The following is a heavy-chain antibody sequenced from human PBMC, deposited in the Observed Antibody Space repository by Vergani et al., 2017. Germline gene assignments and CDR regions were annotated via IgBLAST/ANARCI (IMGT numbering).Heavy chain of an antibody. CDR2: SYYSGST. Sequence: QVQLQESGPGLVKPSETLSLTCTVSGGSISSYYWSWIRQPPGKGLEWIGYSYYSGSTNYNPSLKSRVTISVDTSKNQFSLKLSSVTAADTAVYYCARGGSYGYYYYYMDVWGKGTTVTVSS. CDR1: GGSISSYY. J-gene: IGHJ6*03. D-gene: IGHD3-16*01. CDR3: ARGGSYGYYYYYMDV. V-gene: IGHV4-59*01.